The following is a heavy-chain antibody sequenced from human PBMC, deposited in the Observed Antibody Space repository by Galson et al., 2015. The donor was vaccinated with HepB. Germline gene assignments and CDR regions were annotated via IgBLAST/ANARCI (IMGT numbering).Heavy chain of an antibody. CDR2: ISSSSTTI. V-gene: IGHV3-48*04. CDR1: TFIFSTYS. CDR3: VVLRGYHLKPLDY. D-gene: IGHD3-22*01. Sequence: SLRLSCAASTFIFSTYSMNWVRQAPGKGLEWVSYISSSSTTIYYADSVKGRFTISRDNAKNSLYLQMNSLRAEDTAVYYCVVLRGYHLKPLDYWGQGTLVTVSS. J-gene: IGHJ4*02.